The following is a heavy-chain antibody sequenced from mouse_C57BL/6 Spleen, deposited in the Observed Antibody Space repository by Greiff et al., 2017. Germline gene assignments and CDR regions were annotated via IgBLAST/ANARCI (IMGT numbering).Heavy chain of an antibody. J-gene: IGHJ2*01. V-gene: IGHV5-17*01. D-gene: IGHD1-1*01. Sequence: EVQVVESGGGLVKPGGSLKLSCAASGFTFSDYGMHWVRQAPAKGLEWVAYISSGSSTIYYADTVKGRFNISRDNAKNTLFLQMTSLRSEDTAMYDCARRTTVVSFDDWGQGTTLTVSS. CDR2: ISSGSSTI. CDR3: ARRTTVVSFDD. CDR1: GFTFSDYG.